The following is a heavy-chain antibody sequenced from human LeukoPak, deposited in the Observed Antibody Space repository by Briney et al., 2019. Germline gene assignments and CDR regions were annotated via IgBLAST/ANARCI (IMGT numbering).Heavy chain of an antibody. D-gene: IGHD5-18*01. CDR1: GGSISSYY. CDR2: FHHSGST. Sequence: PSETLSLTCTVSGGSISSYYWTWIRQSPGKGLEWIGFFHHSGSTNYNPSFKSRVTISADTSNNHFSLRLTSVTAADTAVYYCAGPPRGYSYGYATWGQGTLVTVSS. V-gene: IGHV4-59*12. CDR3: AGPPRGYSYGYAT. J-gene: IGHJ4*02.